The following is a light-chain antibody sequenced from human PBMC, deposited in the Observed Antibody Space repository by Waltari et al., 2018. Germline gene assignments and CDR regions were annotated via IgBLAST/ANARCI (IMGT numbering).Light chain of an antibody. Sequence: QSALTQSASVSGSPGQSITISCIGTSSDIGSYSLVSWYQQHPGKAPKLIIYEVNNRPSGVSNRFSGSTSGKTASLPISWLQAEDEADYYCCSYAGTITPWVFGGGTKLTVL. V-gene: IGLV2-23*02. CDR2: EVN. CDR1: SSDIGSYSL. J-gene: IGLJ3*02. CDR3: CSYAGTITPWV.